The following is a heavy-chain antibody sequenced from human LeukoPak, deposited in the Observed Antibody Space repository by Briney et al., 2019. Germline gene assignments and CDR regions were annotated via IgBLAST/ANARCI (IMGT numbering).Heavy chain of an antibody. J-gene: IGHJ4*02. D-gene: IGHD1-14*01. V-gene: IGHV6-1*01. CDR1: GDSVSSSTSA. CDR3: ARNFSPDFDY. CDR2: TYFRSKWIH. Sequence: SQTLSLTCAISGDSVSSSTSAWSWIRQSPSRGLEWLGMTYFRSKWIHDYALSVRGRITINPDTSKNQVSLQLNSMTPEDTAIYYCARNFSPDFDYWGQGTLVTVSS.